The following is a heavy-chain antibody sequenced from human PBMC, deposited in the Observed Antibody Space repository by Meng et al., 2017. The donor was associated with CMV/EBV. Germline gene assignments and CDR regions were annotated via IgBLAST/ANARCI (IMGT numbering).Heavy chain of an antibody. V-gene: IGHV4-30-4*08. CDR2: IYYIGST. CDR1: GGPIGRGDYY. J-gene: IGHJ4*02. Sequence: QVQLQVPGPGLVTPPQTLSLTCTVSGGPIGRGDYYWSWSRQPPGKGMEWIGYIYYIGSTYYNPSLKSRVTISVATSKTQFSLKLSSVTAADTAVYYCARVTSRVAGAFDYWGQGTLVAVSS. D-gene: IGHD1-14*01. CDR3: ARVTSRVAGAFDY.